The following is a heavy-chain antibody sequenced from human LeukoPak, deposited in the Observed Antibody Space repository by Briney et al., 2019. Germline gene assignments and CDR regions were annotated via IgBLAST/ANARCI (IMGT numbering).Heavy chain of an antibody. CDR1: GGSFSGYY. D-gene: IGHD2-2*02. J-gene: IGHJ4*02. CDR3: ERVFLGYCSSTSCYNRWYFDY. CDR2: INHSGST. Sequence: SETLSLTCAVYGGSFSGYYWSWIRQPPGKGLEWIGEINHSGSTNYNPSLKSRVTISVDTSKNQFSLKLSSVTAADTAVYYCERVFLGYCSSTSCYNRWYFDYWGQGTLVTVSS. V-gene: IGHV4-34*01.